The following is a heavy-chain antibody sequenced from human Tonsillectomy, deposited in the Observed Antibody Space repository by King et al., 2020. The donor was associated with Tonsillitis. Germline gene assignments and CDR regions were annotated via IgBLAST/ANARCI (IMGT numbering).Heavy chain of an antibody. V-gene: IGHV3-30*18. CDR1: GFTFSTFD. D-gene: IGHD3-22*01. Sequence: VQLVESGGGVVQPGRSLRLSCAASGFTFSTFDMHWVRQAPGKGLEWVAVISYDGSNKYYVDSVKGRFTISRDNSKNTLYLQMNSLRAEDTAVYFCAKDLIDDYDSSGYLDYWGQGTLVTVSS. CDR3: AKDLIDDYDSSGYLDY. CDR2: ISYDGSNK. J-gene: IGHJ4*02.